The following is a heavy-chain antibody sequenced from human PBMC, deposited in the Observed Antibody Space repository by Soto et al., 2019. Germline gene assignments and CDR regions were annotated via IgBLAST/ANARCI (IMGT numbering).Heavy chain of an antibody. J-gene: IGHJ4*02. CDR2: IVPLFGTS. D-gene: IGHD6-19*01. Sequence: QVQLVQSGAEVKRPGSSVKVSCRASGGSFGSHGVSWVRQAPGQGLQWMGGIVPLFGTSKYAEKLQGRVTISVDESTSTAHMELTSLTSEDTAVYYCARSTYFYDSGGMYHFDQWGQGTLVTVSS. CDR3: ARSTYFYDSGGMYHFDQ. V-gene: IGHV1-69*01. CDR1: GGSFGSHG.